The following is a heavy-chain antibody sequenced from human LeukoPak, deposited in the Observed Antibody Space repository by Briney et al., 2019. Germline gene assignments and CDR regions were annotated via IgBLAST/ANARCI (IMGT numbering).Heavy chain of an antibody. V-gene: IGHV3-7*01. Sequence: GGSLRLSCAASGITFSNYWMNWVRQAPGRGLEWVANIKQDGSEKFYVASVTGRFTISRDNAENSLYLQMNSLRAEDTAIYYCARDQWLAYYYHGMDVWGQGTTVTVSS. CDR1: GITFSNYW. CDR2: IKQDGSEK. CDR3: ARDQWLAYYYHGMDV. J-gene: IGHJ6*02. D-gene: IGHD6-19*01.